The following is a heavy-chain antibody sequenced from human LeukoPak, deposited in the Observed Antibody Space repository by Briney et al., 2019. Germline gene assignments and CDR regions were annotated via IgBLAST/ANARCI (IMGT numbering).Heavy chain of an antibody. J-gene: IGHJ4*02. CDR1: GYTFTSYY. D-gene: IGHD3-16*01. CDR2: INPSGGST. CDR3: ARDKTRDYAYQYYFDY. Sequence: ASVKVSCKASGYTFTSYYMHWVRQAPGQGLEWMGIINPSGGSTSYAQKFQGRVTMTRDTSTSTVYMELSSLRSEDTAVYYCARDKTRDYAYQYYFDYWGQGTLVTVS. V-gene: IGHV1-46*01.